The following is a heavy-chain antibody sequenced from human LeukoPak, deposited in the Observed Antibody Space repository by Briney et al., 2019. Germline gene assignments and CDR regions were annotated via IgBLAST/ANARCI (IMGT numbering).Heavy chain of an antibody. CDR1: GASISGSDW. CDR2: IYHSGST. D-gene: IGHD3-3*01. CDR3: ARVVVFGVVSSDYYYYYMDV. V-gene: IGHV4-4*02. Sequence: PSGTLSLTCAVSGASISGSDWWTWVRQPPGKGLEWIGEIYHSGSTNYNPSLKSRVTISVDTSKNQFSLKLSSVTAADTAVHYCARVVVFGVVSSDYYYYYMDVWGKGTTVTVSS. J-gene: IGHJ6*03.